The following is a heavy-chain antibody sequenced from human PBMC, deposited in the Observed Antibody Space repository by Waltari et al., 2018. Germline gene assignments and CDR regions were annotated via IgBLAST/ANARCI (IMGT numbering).Heavy chain of an antibody. CDR1: GFTFSSYG. V-gene: IGHV3-30*18. D-gene: IGHD2-21*02. CDR3: AKEPLAYCGGDCYSHYFDY. CDR2: IWYDGSNK. Sequence: QVQLVESGGGVVQPGRSLRLSCAASGFTFSSYGMHWVRQAPGQGLEWVAVIWYDGSNKYYADSVKGRFTISRDNSKNTLYLQMNSLRAEDTAMYYCAKEPLAYCGGDCYSHYFDYWGQGTLVTVSS. J-gene: IGHJ4*02.